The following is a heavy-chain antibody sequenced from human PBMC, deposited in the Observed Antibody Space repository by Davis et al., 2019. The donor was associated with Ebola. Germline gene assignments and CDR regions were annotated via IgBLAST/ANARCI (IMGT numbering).Heavy chain of an antibody. D-gene: IGHD3-22*01. CDR1: GFTFRSYG. Sequence: PGGSLRLSCAASGFTFRSYGMHWVRQAPGKGLEWVAVIWYDGSNKYYADSVKGRFTISRDNSKNTLYLQMNSLRAEDTAVYYCARDPWSPYYYDSAGGGAFDIWGQGTMVTVSS. CDR3: ARDPWSPYYYDSAGGGAFDI. J-gene: IGHJ3*02. CDR2: IWYDGSNK. V-gene: IGHV3-33*01.